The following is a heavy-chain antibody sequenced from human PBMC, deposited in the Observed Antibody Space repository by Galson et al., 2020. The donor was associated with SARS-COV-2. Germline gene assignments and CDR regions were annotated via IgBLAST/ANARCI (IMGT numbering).Heavy chain of an antibody. V-gene: IGHV4-34*01. CDR1: GGSFSGYS. CDR3: ARGHRGVVPSPVLGLGPYYSVYYMDG. D-gene: IGHD3-16*01. Sequence: SETLSLTCAVYGGSFSGYSWTWIRQPPGKGLEWIGEIDIGGNTNYSPSLKSRVTLSVDTSKNQLSLKLRSRTAPDTALYYCARGHRGVVPSPVLGLGPYYSVYYMDGWGRGTTVTVSS. J-gene: IGHJ6*03. CDR2: IDIGGNT.